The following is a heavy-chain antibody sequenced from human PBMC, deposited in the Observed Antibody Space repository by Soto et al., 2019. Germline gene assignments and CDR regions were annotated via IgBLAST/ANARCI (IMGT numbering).Heavy chain of an antibody. CDR2: IYYSGNT. J-gene: IGHJ5*02. V-gene: IGHV4-39*01. CDR1: GGPISSNSYY. Sequence: SETLSLTCTVSGGPISSNSYYWGWIRQPPGKGLEWIGSIYYSGNTYYNPSLKSRVTISVDTSKNQFSLKLSSVAAADKAVYYCARHKTDYAIPNWFDPWGQGTLVTVSS. D-gene: IGHD4-17*01. CDR3: ARHKTDYAIPNWFDP.